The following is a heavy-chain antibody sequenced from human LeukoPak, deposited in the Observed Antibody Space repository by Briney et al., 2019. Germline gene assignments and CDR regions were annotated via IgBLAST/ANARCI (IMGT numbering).Heavy chain of an antibody. Sequence: GASVKASCKASGYTFTSYGISWVRQAPGQGLEWMGWISAYNGNTNYAQKLQGRVTMTTDTSTSTAYMELRSLRSDDTAVYYCARTKGDFWSGYSPDYWGQGTLVTVSS. CDR1: GYTFTSYG. J-gene: IGHJ4*02. D-gene: IGHD3-3*01. CDR3: ARTKGDFWSGYSPDY. CDR2: ISAYNGNT. V-gene: IGHV1-18*01.